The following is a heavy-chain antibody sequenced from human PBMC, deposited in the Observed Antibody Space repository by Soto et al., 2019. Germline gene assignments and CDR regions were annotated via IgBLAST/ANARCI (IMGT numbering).Heavy chain of an antibody. CDR3: ARGRYYHDSSGYQDY. Sequence: ASVKVSCKASGGTFSSYAISWVRQAPGQGLEWMGGIIPIFGTANYAQKFQGRVTITADESTSTAYMELSSLRSEDTAVYYCARGRYYHDSSGYQDYWGQGTLVTVSS. CDR2: IIPIFGTA. CDR1: GGTFSSYA. D-gene: IGHD3-22*01. J-gene: IGHJ4*02. V-gene: IGHV1-69*13.